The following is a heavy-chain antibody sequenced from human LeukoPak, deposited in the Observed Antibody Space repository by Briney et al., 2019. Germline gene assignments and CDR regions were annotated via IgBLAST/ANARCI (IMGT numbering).Heavy chain of an antibody. CDR2: INPHSGGT. J-gene: IGHJ4*02. D-gene: IGHD6-13*01. V-gene: IGHV1-2*02. Sequence: GASVKLSCKASGYTFTDYYMHWVRQAPGQGLEWMGWINPHSGGTNYAQKFQGRVTMTRDTSITTASMELSRLRSDDTAVYYCARVAYGSSLNYFDYWGQGTLVTGSS. CDR1: GYTFTDYY. CDR3: ARVAYGSSLNYFDY.